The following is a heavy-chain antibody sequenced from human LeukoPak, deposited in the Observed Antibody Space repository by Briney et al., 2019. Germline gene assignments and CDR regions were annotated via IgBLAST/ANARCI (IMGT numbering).Heavy chain of an antibody. Sequence: SETLSLTCSVSGGSVSSGDYYWNWIRQPPGKGLEWVGYIYYSGSTNYNPSLKSRLSISVDRSKNQFSLKLKSVTAADTAVYYCARDNSALDYWGQGTLVTVSP. CDR1: GGSVSSGDYY. D-gene: IGHD2-21*01. J-gene: IGHJ4*02. V-gene: IGHV4-61*08. CDR2: IYYSGST. CDR3: ARDNSALDY.